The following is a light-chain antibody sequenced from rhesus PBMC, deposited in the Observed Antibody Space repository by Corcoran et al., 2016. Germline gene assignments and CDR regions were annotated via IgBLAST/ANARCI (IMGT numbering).Light chain of an antibody. Sequence: DIQMTQSPSSLSASVRDKVTITCHASQAVSASLAWYQQQPGKAPEPLIYGESSLQPGVPSRVSGSGARTLFTLTISSLQPEDFATYYCQQYDDLPYTFGRGTKVEIK. CDR2: GES. CDR3: QQYDDLPYT. V-gene: IGKV1-19*01. CDR1: QAVSAS. J-gene: IGKJ2*01.